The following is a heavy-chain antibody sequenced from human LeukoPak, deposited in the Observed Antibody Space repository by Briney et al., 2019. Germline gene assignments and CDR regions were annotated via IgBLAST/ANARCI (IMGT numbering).Heavy chain of an antibody. V-gene: IGHV1-2*02. Sequence: ASVKVSCKASGYTFTGYYMHWVRQAPGQGLEWMGWINPNSGGTNYAQKFQGRVTMTRDTSISTAYMELSRLRSDDTAVYYCARVIVGATTNFDYWGQGTLVTVSS. J-gene: IGHJ4*02. CDR3: ARVIVGATTNFDY. CDR2: INPNSGGT. D-gene: IGHD1-26*01. CDR1: GYTFTGYY.